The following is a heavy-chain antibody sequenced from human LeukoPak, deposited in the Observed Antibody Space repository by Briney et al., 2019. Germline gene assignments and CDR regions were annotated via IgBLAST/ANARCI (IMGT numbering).Heavy chain of an antibody. V-gene: IGHV1-2*02. CDR1: GYTFTSYY. CDR3: ARVFGVDSSGYSPDY. J-gene: IGHJ4*02. CDR2: INPNSGGT. Sequence: ASVKVSCKASGYTFTSYYMHWVRQAPGQGLEWMGWINPNSGGTNYAQKFQGRVTMTRDTSISTAYMELSRLRSDDTAVYYCARVFGVDSSGYSPDYWGQGTLVTVSS. D-gene: IGHD3-22*01.